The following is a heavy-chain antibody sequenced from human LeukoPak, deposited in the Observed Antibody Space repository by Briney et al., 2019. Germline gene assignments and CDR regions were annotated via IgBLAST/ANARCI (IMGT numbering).Heavy chain of an antibody. CDR1: GFTLGDYA. Sequence: GGSLRLSCTASGFTLGDYAMSWVRQAPGKGLEWVGFTRSKPYGGTTEYAASVKGRFTISRDDSKSIAYLQMNSLKTEDTAVYYCTRDVPEPYCSSTSCPMGYWGQGTLVTVSS. V-gene: IGHV3-49*04. CDR2: TRSKPYGGTT. J-gene: IGHJ4*02. CDR3: TRDVPEPYCSSTSCPMGY. D-gene: IGHD2-2*01.